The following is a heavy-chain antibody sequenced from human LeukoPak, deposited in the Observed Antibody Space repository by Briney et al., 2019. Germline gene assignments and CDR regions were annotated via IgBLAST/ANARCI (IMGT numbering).Heavy chain of an antibody. Sequence: GRSLRLSCAVSGFAFSDYGMHWVRQAPGKGLEWVAVISYDGSNKYYADSVKGRSTISRDNSKNTLYLQMNSLRAEDTAVYYCAKSNSGWYVPPSDWGQGTLVTVSS. D-gene: IGHD6-19*01. J-gene: IGHJ4*02. V-gene: IGHV3-30*18. CDR1: GFAFSDYG. CDR3: AKSNSGWYVPPSD. CDR2: ISYDGSNK.